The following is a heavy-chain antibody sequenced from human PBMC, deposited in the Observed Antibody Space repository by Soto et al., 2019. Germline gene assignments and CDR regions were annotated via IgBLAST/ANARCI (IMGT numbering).Heavy chain of an antibody. CDR2: VYSNGAT. CDR3: ARDSRLRSVGDY. Sequence: EVLLVESGGGLVRPGGSLRLSCAASGFTVTSSYMSWVRQAPGKGLECVSLVYSNGATYYADSVKGRFTISRDTFRNTLDLQMNSLRAEDTAVYYCARDSRLRSVGDYWGQGTLVTVSS. CDR1: GFTVTSSY. J-gene: IGHJ4*02. D-gene: IGHD3-3*01. V-gene: IGHV3-66*01.